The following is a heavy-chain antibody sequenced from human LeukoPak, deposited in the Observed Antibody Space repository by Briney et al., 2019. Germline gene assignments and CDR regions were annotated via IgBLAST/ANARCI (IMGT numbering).Heavy chain of an antibody. CDR2: ISTTATTI. Sequence: PGGSLRLSCGASGFTFSDYYMSWIRQAPGKGLEWVPYISTTATTIYYADSVKGRFTISRDNAKNSLYLQMNSLRADDTAVYYCARVLDGSNDCWGQGTLVTVSS. CDR1: GFTFSDYY. V-gene: IGHV3-11*01. J-gene: IGHJ4*02. D-gene: IGHD2/OR15-2a*01. CDR3: ARVLDGSNDC.